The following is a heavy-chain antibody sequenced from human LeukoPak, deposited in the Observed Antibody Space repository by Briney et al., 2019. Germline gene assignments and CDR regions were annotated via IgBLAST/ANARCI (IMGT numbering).Heavy chain of an antibody. Sequence: PGGPLRLSCAASGFTFSDYYMSWIRQAPGKGLEWVSYISSSGSTIYYADSVKGRFTISRDNAKNSLYLQMNSLGAEDTAVYYCARRIPGYYYFDYWGQGTLVTVSS. J-gene: IGHJ4*02. V-gene: IGHV3-11*01. CDR2: ISSSGSTI. D-gene: IGHD6-13*01. CDR3: ARRIPGYYYFDY. CDR1: GFTFSDYY.